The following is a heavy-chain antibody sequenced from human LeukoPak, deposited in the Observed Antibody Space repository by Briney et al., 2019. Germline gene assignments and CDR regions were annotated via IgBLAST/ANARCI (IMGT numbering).Heavy chain of an antibody. D-gene: IGHD3-3*01. CDR1: GYAFTGYY. CDR2: INPNSGGT. J-gene: IGHJ6*02. V-gene: IGHV1-2*02. Sequence: ASVKVSCKAAGYAFTGYYMHWVRQAPGQGLEWMGWINPNSGGTNYAQKFQGRVTMTRDTSISTAYMELSRLRSDDTAVYYCARGGDDFWSGPMDVWGQGTTVTVSS. CDR3: ARGGDDFWSGPMDV.